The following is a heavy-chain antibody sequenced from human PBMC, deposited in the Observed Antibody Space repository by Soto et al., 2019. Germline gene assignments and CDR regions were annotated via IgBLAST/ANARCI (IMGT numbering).Heavy chain of an antibody. CDR1: GFDFSGSA. V-gene: IGHV3-73*01. D-gene: IGHD6-19*01. J-gene: IGHJ5*02. CDR2: IRTKPNSYAT. CDR3: ARPISSGWFDP. Sequence: EVQLVESGGGLVQPGGSLELSCATSGFDFSGSAMHWVRQSSGRGLEWLGRIRTKPNSYATIYAASVKDRFIISRDDSKKMVYLHMSGLKTEDTAVYYCARPISSGWFDPWGQGTLVSVTS.